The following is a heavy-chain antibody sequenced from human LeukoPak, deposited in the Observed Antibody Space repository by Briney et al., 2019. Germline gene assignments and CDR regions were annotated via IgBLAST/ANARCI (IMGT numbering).Heavy chain of an antibody. J-gene: IGHJ4*02. CDR1: GGTFSSSYA. Sequence: ASVKVSCKASGGTFSSSYAISWVRQAPGQGLEWMGGIIPILGIANYAQKFQGRVTITADKSTSTAYMELSSLTSEDTAVYYCARAPRLGYSGLNWGQGTLVTVSS. V-gene: IGHV1-69*10. D-gene: IGHD5-12*01. CDR3: ARAPRLGYSGLN. CDR2: IIPILGIA.